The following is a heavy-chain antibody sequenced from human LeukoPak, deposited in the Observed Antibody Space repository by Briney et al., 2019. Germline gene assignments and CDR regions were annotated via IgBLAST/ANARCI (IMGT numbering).Heavy chain of an antibody. Sequence: SVNVSFKASVYTFTCYYMHWLRQPPAKGLEWMGIINPSGGSTNLPHKFQGRVTLTRDMSTSTVYMDLSSLRSEDTAVYYCARGASRSSTWFDPWGEGALVTASS. J-gene: IGHJ5*02. D-gene: IGHD6-6*01. CDR1: VYTFTCYY. CDR3: ARGASRSSTWFDP. V-gene: IGHV1-46*01. CDR2: INPSGGST.